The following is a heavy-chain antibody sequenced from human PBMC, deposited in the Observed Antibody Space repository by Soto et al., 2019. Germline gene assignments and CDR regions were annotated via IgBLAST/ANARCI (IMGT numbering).Heavy chain of an antibody. CDR3: ARVARWIDY. V-gene: IGHV4-38-2*01. Sequence: SETLSLTCAVSGYSISSGYYWGWIRQPPGKGLEWIGNIYHSGSTYYNPSLKSRVTISVDTSKNQLSLKLSSVTAADTAVYYCARVARWIDYWGQGTLVTV. CDR1: GYSISSGYY. D-gene: IGHD2-15*01. J-gene: IGHJ4*02. CDR2: IYHSGST.